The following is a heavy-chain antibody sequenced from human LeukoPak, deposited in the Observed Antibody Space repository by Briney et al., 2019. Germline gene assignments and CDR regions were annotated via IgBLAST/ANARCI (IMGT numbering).Heavy chain of an antibody. CDR1: GFTFSDCD. CDR3: GKAFPPLRVAAAGDC. Sequence: GESLRLSCTASGFTFSDCDMSWFRQAPGKGLQWVSSISYTGDHRYYADSAKGRFTISRDNAKNSLYLQMDNLRADETASDYCGKAFPPLRVAAAGDCWGQGTLVTVSS. D-gene: IGHD6-25*01. CDR2: ISYTGDHR. J-gene: IGHJ4*02. V-gene: IGHV3-21*04.